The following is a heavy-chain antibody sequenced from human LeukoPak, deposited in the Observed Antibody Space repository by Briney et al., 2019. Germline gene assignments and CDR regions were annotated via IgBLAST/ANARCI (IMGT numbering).Heavy chain of an antibody. CDR3: AREGWDRAYYYMDV. J-gene: IGHJ6*03. CDR1: GFTFSNYG. V-gene: IGHV3-30*03. D-gene: IGHD5-18*01. CDR2: ISYDRSNK. Sequence: GGSLRLSCAASGFTFSNYGMHWVRQAPGKGLEWVAVISYDRSNKYYSDSVKGRFTISRDNSKYTLYLQMNSLRAEDTAVYYCAREGWDRAYYYMDVWGKGTTVTVSS.